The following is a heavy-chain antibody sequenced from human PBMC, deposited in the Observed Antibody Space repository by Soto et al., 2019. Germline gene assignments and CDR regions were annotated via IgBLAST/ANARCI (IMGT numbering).Heavy chain of an antibody. CDR2: INHSGST. CDR1: GGSFSGYY. V-gene: IGHV4-34*01. CDR3: AREMTTVTIFDY. Sequence: SETLSLTCAVYGGSFSGYYWSWIRQPPGKGLEWIGEINHSGSTNYNPSLKSRVTISVDTSKNQFSLKLSSVTAADTAVYYCAREMTTVTIFDYWGQGTLVTVSS. D-gene: IGHD4-17*01. J-gene: IGHJ4*02.